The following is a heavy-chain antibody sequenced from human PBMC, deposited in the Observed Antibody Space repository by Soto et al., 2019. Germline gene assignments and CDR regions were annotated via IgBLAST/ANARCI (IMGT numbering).Heavy chain of an antibody. CDR2: IYHSGST. CDR1: GGSISSGGYS. Sequence: PSETLSLTCAVSGGSISSGGYSWSWIRQPPGKGLEWIGYIYHSGSTYYNPSLKSRVTISVDRSKNQFSLKLSSVTAADTAVYYCARGRTICGVVIRHLDYWGQGTLVTVSS. CDR3: ARGRTICGVVIRHLDY. V-gene: IGHV4-30-2*01. J-gene: IGHJ4*02. D-gene: IGHD3-3*01.